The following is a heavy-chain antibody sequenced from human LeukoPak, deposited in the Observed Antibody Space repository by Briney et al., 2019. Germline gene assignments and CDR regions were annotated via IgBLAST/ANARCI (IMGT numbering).Heavy chain of an antibody. CDR2: ISAYNSNT. CDR1: GCTFTSYG. Sequence: ASVNVSCKASGCTFTSYGISWVRQAPGQGLEWMGWISAYNSNTNYAQKLQGRVTMTTDTSTSTAYMELRSLRSDDTAVYYCARGLQYSSQNWFDPWGQGTLVTVSS. D-gene: IGHD2-21*01. V-gene: IGHV1-18*01. J-gene: IGHJ5*02. CDR3: ARGLQYSSQNWFDP.